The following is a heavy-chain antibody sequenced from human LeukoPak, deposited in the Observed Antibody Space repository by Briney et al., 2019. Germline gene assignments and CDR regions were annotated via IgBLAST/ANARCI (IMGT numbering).Heavy chain of an antibody. CDR1: TFTFRTFA. CDR3: ARGGGLDV. Sequence: PGGSLRLSCAASTFTFRTFAMHWARQAPGKGLEWVASINHNGNVNYYVDSVKGRFTISRDNAKNSLYLQMSNLRAEDTAVYFCARGGGLDVWGQGATVTVSS. CDR2: INHNGNVN. V-gene: IGHV3-7*03. D-gene: IGHD3-16*01. J-gene: IGHJ6*02.